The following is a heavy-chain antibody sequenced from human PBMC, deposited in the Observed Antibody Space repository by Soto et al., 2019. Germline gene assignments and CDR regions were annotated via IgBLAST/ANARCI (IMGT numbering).Heavy chain of an antibody. CDR2: INHSGST. J-gene: IGHJ5*02. Sequence: SETLSLTCAVYGGSFSGYYWSWIRQPPGKGLEWIGEINHSGSTNYNPSLKSRVTISVDTSKNQFSLKLSSVTAADTAVYYCARGYLRGVIILTWFDPWGQGTLVTVSS. CDR3: ARGYLRGVIILTWFDP. CDR1: GGSFSGYY. D-gene: IGHD3-10*02. V-gene: IGHV4-34*01.